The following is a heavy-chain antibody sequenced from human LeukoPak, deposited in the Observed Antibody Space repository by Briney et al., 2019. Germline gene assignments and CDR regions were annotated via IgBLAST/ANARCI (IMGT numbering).Heavy chain of an antibody. V-gene: IGHV4-59*01. CDR2: IYYSGYT. D-gene: IGHD3-22*01. CDR3: ARGGGYYYPFDY. J-gene: IGHJ4*02. CDR1: GGSISSYY. Sequence: SETLSLTCTVSGGSISSYYWSWIRQPPGKGLEYIGYIYYSGYTNYNPSLKSRVTISVDTSKNQFSLKLSSVTAADTAVYYCARGGGYYYPFDYWGQGTLVTVSS.